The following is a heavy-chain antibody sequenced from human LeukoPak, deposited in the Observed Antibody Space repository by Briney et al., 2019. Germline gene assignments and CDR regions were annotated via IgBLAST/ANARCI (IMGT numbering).Heavy chain of an antibody. D-gene: IGHD3-10*01. CDR3: ARDTMVRGVYYFDY. CDR1: GFTFSSYA. J-gene: IGHJ4*02. Sequence: GGSLRLSCAASGFTFSSYAMHWVRQAPGKGLGWVAVISYDGSNKYYADSVKGRFTISRDNSKNTLYLQMNSLRAEDTAVYYCARDTMVRGVYYFDYWGQGTLVTVSS. V-gene: IGHV3-30-3*01. CDR2: ISYDGSNK.